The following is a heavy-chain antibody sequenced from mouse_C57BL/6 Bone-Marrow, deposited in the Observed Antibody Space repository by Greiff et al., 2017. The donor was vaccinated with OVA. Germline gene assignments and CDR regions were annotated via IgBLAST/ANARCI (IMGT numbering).Heavy chain of an antibody. CDR1: GYAFSSSW. CDR3: ARRVYYSNYYYAMDY. Sequence: QVQLQQSGPELVKPGASVKISCKASGYAFSSSWMNWVKQRPGKGLEWIGRIYPGDGDTNYNGKFKGKATLTADKSSSTAYMQLSSLTSEDSAVYFCARRVYYSNYYYAMDYWGQGTSVTVSS. J-gene: IGHJ4*01. CDR2: IYPGDGDT. D-gene: IGHD2-5*01. V-gene: IGHV1-82*01.